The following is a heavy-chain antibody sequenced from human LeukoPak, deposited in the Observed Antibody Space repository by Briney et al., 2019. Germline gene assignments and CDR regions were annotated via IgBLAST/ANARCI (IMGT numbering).Heavy chain of an antibody. V-gene: IGHV3-33*01. Sequence: GGSLRLSCAASGFTFSSYGMHWVRQAPGKGLEWVAVIWYDGSNKYYADSVKGRFTISRDNSKNTLYLQMSSLRAEDTAVYYCAREINVPAAISPLGYWGQGTLVTVSS. J-gene: IGHJ4*02. CDR1: GFTFSSYG. CDR3: AREINVPAAISPLGY. D-gene: IGHD2-2*02. CDR2: IWYDGSNK.